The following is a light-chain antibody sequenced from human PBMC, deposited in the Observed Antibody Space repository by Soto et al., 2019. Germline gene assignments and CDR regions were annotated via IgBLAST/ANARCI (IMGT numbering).Light chain of an antibody. V-gene: IGLV2-14*01. Sequence: QSALPQPASVSGSPGQSITISCTGTSSDVGGYNYVSWYQQHPGKAPKLMIYDVSNRPSGVSNRFSGSKSGNTASLTISGLQAEDEADYYCSSYTSSSHVVFGGGTQLTVL. CDR1: SSDVGGYNY. CDR3: SSYTSSSHVV. J-gene: IGLJ2*01. CDR2: DVS.